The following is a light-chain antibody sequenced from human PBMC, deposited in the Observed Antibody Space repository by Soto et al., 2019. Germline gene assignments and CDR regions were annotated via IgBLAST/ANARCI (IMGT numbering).Light chain of an antibody. CDR2: AAS. V-gene: IGKV1-27*01. Sequence: DIQMTQSPSSLSASVGDRVTISCRASQGIRNYVAWYQQRPGKVPKLLIYAASTLQSGVPSRFSGSGSGTDFTLTISSLQPEDVATYYCQKYNSVPSFGGGTKVESK. CDR1: QGIRNY. J-gene: IGKJ4*01. CDR3: QKYNSVPS.